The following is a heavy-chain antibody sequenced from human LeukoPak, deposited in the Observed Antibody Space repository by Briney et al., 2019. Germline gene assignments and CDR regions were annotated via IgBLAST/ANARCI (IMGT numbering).Heavy chain of an antibody. D-gene: IGHD6-13*01. CDR1: GFTFSSYG. J-gene: IGHJ6*04. CDR3: ARDRYYSRYYYYYDMDV. V-gene: IGHV3-33*01. CDR2: IWYDGSNK. Sequence: QPGGSLRLSCAASGFTFSSYGMHWVRQAPGKGLEWVAVIWYDGSNKYYADSVKGRFTISRDNSKNTLCLQMNSLRGEDTAVYYCARDRYYSRYYYYYDMDVWGKGTTVTVSS.